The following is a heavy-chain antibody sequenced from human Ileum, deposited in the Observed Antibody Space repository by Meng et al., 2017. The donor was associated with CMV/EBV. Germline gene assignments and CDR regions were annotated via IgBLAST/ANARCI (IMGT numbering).Heavy chain of an antibody. CDR2: ISGSGNTI. CDR3: AKDRDMATRYYFDS. D-gene: IGHD5-24*01. J-gene: IGHJ4*02. V-gene: IGHV3-23*01. Sequence: GGSLRLSCAASGFTFSNYVLSWVRQAPGKGLEWVSSISGSGNTIYYADSVKGRFTISGDTSTNTLFLQMDSLRADDTALYYCAKDRDMATRYYFDSWGQGTLVTVSS. CDR1: GFTFSNYV.